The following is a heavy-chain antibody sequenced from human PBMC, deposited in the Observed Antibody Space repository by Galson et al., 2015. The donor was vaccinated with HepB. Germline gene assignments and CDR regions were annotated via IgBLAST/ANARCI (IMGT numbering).Heavy chain of an antibody. Sequence: SLRLSCAASGFTFKNYGMSWVRQAPGKGLEWVSGIHGNGDYTYYVESVKGRFTISRDNSKNTLFLQMSSLRVDDTAIYYCAKEGAEVGHPKFDTWGQGIQVTVSS. CDR1: GFTFKNYG. CDR2: IHGNGDYT. CDR3: AKEGAEVGHPKFDT. D-gene: IGHD3/OR15-3a*01. V-gene: IGHV3-23*01. J-gene: IGHJ5*02.